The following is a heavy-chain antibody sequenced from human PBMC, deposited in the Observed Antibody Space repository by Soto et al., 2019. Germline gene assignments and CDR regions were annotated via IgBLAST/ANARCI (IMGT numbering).Heavy chain of an antibody. CDR3: ARGRAYQLLSDYYYFGKDV. Sequence: ASVKVSCKASGYTFSSYDINWVRQATGQGLEWMGWMNPNSGNTGYAQKFQGRVSMNRNTSTSIAYVAVSSPTTEHTAAYCCARGRAYQLLSDYYYFGKDVWGQGTRDTDYS. D-gene: IGHD2-2*01. V-gene: IGHV1-8*01. CDR2: MNPNSGNT. CDR1: GYTFSSYD. J-gene: IGHJ6*02.